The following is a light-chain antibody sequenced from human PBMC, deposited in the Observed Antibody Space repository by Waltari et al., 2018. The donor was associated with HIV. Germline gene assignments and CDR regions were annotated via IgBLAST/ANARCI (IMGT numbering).Light chain of an antibody. CDR2: KAS. CDR3: QQYNSYSYT. V-gene: IGKV1-5*03. J-gene: IGKJ2*01. CDR1: QSISSW. Sequence: DIQMTQSPSTLSVSVVDRVTITCRASQSISSWLAWYQQKPGKAPKLLIYKASSLESGVPSRFSGSGSGTEFTLTISSLQPDDFATYYCQQYNSYSYTFGQGTKLEIK.